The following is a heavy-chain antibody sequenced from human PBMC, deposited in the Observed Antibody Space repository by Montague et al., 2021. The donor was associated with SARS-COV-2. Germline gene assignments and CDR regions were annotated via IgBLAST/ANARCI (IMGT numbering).Heavy chain of an antibody. CDR3: ARGGDMNWFDP. Sequence: SETLSLTCSVSGDSMSTNYWSWIRQPPGKGLEWIGHIYNSGTTIYNPSLKSRATIFIDVSKTQFSLRLSSVTATDTAVYYCARGGDMNWFDPWGQGTLVTVSS. CDR2: IYNSGTT. CDR1: GDSMSTNY. V-gene: IGHV4-59*01. D-gene: IGHD2-21*01. J-gene: IGHJ5*02.